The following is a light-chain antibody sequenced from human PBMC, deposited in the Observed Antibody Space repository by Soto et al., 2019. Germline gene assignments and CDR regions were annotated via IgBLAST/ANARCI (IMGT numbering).Light chain of an antibody. Sequence: QSALTQPPSASGSPGQSVTISCTGTSSDVGGYNYVSWYQQHPGKAPKLMIYEVSKRPSGVPDRFSGSKSGNTASLTVSGLQAEDEADYCGRAYAGSNNLGVFGGGTTLTVL. V-gene: IGLV2-8*01. CDR1: SSDVGGYNY. CDR3: RAYAGSNNLGV. CDR2: EVS. J-gene: IGLJ3*02.